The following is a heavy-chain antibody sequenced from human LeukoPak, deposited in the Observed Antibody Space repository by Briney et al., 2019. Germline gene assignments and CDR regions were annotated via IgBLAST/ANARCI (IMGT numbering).Heavy chain of an antibody. CDR3: ARLDYGDYGGFDY. CDR2: IHYSGNT. Sequence: PSETLSLTCTVSGGSISSSSYYWGWIRQPPGKGLEWIGTIHYSGNTYYNPSLKSRVIISIDTSKDQFSLKVSSVTAADTAVYCCARLDYGDYGGFDYWGQGTLVTVSS. CDR1: GGSISSSSYY. J-gene: IGHJ4*02. D-gene: IGHD4-17*01. V-gene: IGHV4-39*01.